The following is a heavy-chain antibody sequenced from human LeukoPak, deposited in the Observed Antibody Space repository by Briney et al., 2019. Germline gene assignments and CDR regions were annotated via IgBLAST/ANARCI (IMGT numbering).Heavy chain of an antibody. V-gene: IGHV1-2*06. CDR1: GYTFTGYY. D-gene: IGHD6-6*01. CDR2: INPNSGGT. J-gene: IGHJ4*02. Sequence: ASVKVSCKASGYTFTGYYMHWVRQAPGQGLEWMGRINPNSGGTNYAQKFQGRVTMTRDTSISTAYMELSRLRSDDTAVYYCARVKSSSFPYFYFDYWGQGTQVTVSS. CDR3: ARVKSSSFPYFYFDY.